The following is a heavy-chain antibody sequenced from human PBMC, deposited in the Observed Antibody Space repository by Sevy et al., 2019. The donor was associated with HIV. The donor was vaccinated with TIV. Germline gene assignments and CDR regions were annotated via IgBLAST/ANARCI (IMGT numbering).Heavy chain of an antibody. CDR2: ISSSSSYI. Sequence: GGSLRLSCAASGFTFSSYSMNWVLQAPGKGLEWVSSISSSSSYIYYADSVKGRFTISSDNAKNSLYLQMSSLRAEETAVYYCARDSPHSMDVWGQRTTVTVSS. V-gene: IGHV3-21*01. CDR3: ARDSPHSMDV. CDR1: GFTFSSYS. J-gene: IGHJ6*02.